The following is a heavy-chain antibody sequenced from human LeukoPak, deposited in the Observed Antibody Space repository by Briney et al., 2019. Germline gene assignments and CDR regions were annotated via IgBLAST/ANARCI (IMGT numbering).Heavy chain of an antibody. V-gene: IGHV3-33*01. CDR3: ARDRRPEIQYYYMDV. J-gene: IGHJ6*03. Sequence: GGSLRLSCAASGFSLSNYGMHWVRQAPGKGLEWVAALLYDGNTKHYADSVKGRFTISRDISKNTFYLQMNSLTAEDTAVYYCARDRRPEIQYYYMDVWGKGTTVAVSS. CDR2: LLYDGNTK. CDR1: GFSLSNYG.